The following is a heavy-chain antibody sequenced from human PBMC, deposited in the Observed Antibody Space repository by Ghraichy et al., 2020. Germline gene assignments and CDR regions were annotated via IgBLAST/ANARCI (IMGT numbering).Heavy chain of an antibody. V-gene: IGHV1-2*04. CDR3: VRQQWGYFDF. Sequence: SVKVSCKASGYTFSNYYMHWVRQAPGQGLEWMGWINPNSGGTNYAQKFQGWVTMTRDTSISTAYMELSRLRFDDTAVYYCVRQQWGYFDFWGQGTLVTVSS. CDR2: INPNSGGT. J-gene: IGHJ4*02. CDR1: GYTFSNYY. D-gene: IGHD6-19*01.